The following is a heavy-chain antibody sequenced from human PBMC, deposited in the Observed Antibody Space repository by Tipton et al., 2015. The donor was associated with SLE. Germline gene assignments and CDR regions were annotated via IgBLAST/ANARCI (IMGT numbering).Heavy chain of an antibody. CDR2: MYPSEST. V-gene: IGHV4-4*07. CDR1: GGSISSHF. Sequence: LRLSCTVSGGSISSHFWSWIRQPAGKGLEWIGHMYPSESTSYNPSLKNRVTISLDTSKNQFFLKLNSVTAADTAVYYCARDSDFYGGSGRYFDQWGQGTLVYVSS. CDR3: ARDSDFYGGSGRYFDQ. J-gene: IGHJ4*02. D-gene: IGHD3-22*01.